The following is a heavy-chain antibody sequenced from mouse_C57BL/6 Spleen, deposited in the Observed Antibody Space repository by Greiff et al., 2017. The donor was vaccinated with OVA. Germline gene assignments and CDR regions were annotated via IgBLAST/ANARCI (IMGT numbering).Heavy chain of an antibody. D-gene: IGHD3-2*02. Sequence: QVQLKESGAELVRPGTSVKVSCKASGYAFTNYLIEWVKQRPGQGLEWIGVINPGSGGTNYNEKFKGKATLTADKSSSTAYMQLSSLTSEDSAVYFCARGDSSGYFWFAYWGQGTLVTVSA. J-gene: IGHJ3*01. CDR1: GYAFTNYL. CDR3: ARGDSSGYFWFAY. CDR2: INPGSGGT. V-gene: IGHV1-54*01.